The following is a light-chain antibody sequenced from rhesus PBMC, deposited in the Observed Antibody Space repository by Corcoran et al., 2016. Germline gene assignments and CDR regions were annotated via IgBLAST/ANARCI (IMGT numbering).Light chain of an antibody. CDR2: SAY. CDR1: ESVGSY. V-gene: IGKV3-40*03. J-gene: IGKJ4*01. CDR3: QQYNDLLT. Sequence: EIVMTQSPATLSLSPGETATLSCRASESVGSYLAWYQQKPGQAPKLLVHSAYVRATGIPDRFSGSGSRTEFTLTISSLEPEDVGVYHCQQYNDLLTFGGGTKVELK.